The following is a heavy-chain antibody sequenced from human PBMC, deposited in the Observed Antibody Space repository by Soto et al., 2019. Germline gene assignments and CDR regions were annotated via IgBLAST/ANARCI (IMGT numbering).Heavy chain of an antibody. CDR3: ARDVGTMDY. D-gene: IGHD2-2*01. CDR1: ELTFSSYC. CDR2: IRQDGSEK. J-gene: IGHJ4*02. Sequence: GSLRLSGAASELTFSSYCMSWVRQAPGKGLEWVAYIRQDGSEKYYVDSVKGRFTISRDNAKNSLYLQMNSLRAEDTAVYYCARDVGTMDYWGQGTLVTVSS. V-gene: IGHV3-7*03.